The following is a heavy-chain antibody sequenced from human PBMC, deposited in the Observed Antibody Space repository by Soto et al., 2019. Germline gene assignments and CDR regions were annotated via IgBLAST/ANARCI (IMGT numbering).Heavy chain of an antibody. D-gene: IGHD6-19*01. CDR2: ISGSGGST. Sequence: EVQLLESGGGLVQPGGSLRLSCAASGFTFSSYAMSWVRQAPGKGLEWVSVISGSGGSTYYADSVKGRFTISRDNSKNTLYVQMNSLRAEDTAVYYCARRSSGWYFDYWGQETLVTVSS. CDR3: ARRSSGWYFDY. J-gene: IGHJ4*02. V-gene: IGHV3-23*01. CDR1: GFTFSSYA.